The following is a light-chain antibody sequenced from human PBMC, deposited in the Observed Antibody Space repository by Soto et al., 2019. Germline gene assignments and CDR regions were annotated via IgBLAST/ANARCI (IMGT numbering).Light chain of an antibody. V-gene: IGKV3-15*01. Sequence: EIVMTQSPATLSVSPGERATLSCRASQTVRSDVAWYQQQPRQPPRLRIYGASTRATGIPARFSGSGAGTEFTITISSRQSEDFAVYYCHQYNSWPPLAFGGGTKVELK. J-gene: IGKJ4*01. CDR3: HQYNSWPPLA. CDR1: QTVRSD. CDR2: GAS.